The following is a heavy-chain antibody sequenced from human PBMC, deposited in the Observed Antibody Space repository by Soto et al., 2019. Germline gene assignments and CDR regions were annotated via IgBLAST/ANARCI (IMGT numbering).Heavy chain of an antibody. CDR3: TRSGGSYSFGY. D-gene: IGHD1-26*01. J-gene: IGHJ4*02. CDR2: IRSKTHSYAT. V-gene: IGHV3-73*02. Sequence: EVQLVESGGGLVQPGESLKLSCAASGFTLSGSAVHWVRQASGKGLEWVGRIRSKTHSYATEYIASVKGRFTMSRDDSNNTAYLQMNGLKPDDTAVYDCTRSGGSYSFGYWCQGTLVTVSS. CDR1: GFTLSGSA.